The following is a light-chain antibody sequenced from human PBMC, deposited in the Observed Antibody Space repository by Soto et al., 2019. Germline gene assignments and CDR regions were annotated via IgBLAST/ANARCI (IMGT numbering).Light chain of an antibody. V-gene: IGKV3-20*01. Sequence: ENVLTQSPGTLSLSPGERATLSCRASQSISSNYLAWYQQKPGQAPRLLVYGASSRATGIPDRFSGGGSGTDFTLTISRLEPEDFAVYCCQQYATSPWTFGQGTKVDIK. J-gene: IGKJ1*01. CDR3: QQYATSPWT. CDR2: GAS. CDR1: QSISSNY.